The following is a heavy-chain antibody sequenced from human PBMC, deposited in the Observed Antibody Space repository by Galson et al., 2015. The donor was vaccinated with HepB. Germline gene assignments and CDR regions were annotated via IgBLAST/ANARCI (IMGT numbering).Heavy chain of an antibody. CDR1: GFTFRIYD. CDR2: IDTTDGT. Sequence: SLRLSCAASGFTFRIYDMHWVRQTTEKGLEWVSAIDTTDGTYYPDSVKGRFTISRDDARSSLYLKMNGLRAGDTAVYYCARGGGGQWFGEPTPLDGFVIWGQGTMFTVSS. V-gene: IGHV3-13*01. J-gene: IGHJ3*02. D-gene: IGHD3-10*01. CDR3: ARGGGGQWFGEPTPLDGFVI.